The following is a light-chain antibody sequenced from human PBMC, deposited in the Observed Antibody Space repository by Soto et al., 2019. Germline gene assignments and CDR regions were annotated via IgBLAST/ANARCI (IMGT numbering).Light chain of an antibody. CDR3: QQYGFSPLT. Sequence: EIVLTQSPGTLSLSPGERATLSCRASESVSDNYLAWYQQRSDQAPRLVIYGASSRASAVPERFSGSRSGTDFTLTISRLEPEDFAVYYCQQYGFSPLTFGEGNKVEIK. V-gene: IGKV3-20*01. CDR2: GAS. CDR1: ESVSDNY. J-gene: IGKJ4*01.